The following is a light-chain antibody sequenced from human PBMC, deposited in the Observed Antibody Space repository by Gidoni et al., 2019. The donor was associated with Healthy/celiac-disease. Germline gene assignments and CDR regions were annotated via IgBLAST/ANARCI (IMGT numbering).Light chain of an antibody. CDR1: SGYSNYK. Sequence: QPVLTQPPSASASLGASVPLPCTLSSGYSNYKVDWYQQRPGKGPRFVMRVGTGGIVGSKGDGIPDRFSVLGSGLNRYLTIKNIQEEDESDYHCGADHGSGSNFVHVVFGGGTKLTVL. V-gene: IGLV9-49*01. J-gene: IGLJ2*01. CDR3: GADHGSGSNFVHVV. CDR2: VGTGGIVG.